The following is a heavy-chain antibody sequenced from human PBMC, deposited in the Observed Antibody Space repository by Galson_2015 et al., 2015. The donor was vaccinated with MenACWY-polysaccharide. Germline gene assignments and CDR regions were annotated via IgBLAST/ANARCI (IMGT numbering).Heavy chain of an antibody. Sequence: SLRLSCAASGFTFTSYAMSWVRQAPGKGLEWVSAIRSSGTNTYYADSVKGRFTNSRDNSKNTLYLQMNSLRAEDTAVYYCAKERTTVDIWGQGTMVTVSS. J-gene: IGHJ3*02. V-gene: IGHV3-23*01. CDR1: GFTFTSYA. CDR3: AKERTTVDI. CDR2: IRSSGTNT. D-gene: IGHD4-17*01.